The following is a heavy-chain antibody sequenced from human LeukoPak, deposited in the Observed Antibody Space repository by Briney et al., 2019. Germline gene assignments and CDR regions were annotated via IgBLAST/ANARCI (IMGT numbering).Heavy chain of an antibody. CDR3: ASTTAAGSYKPNFDY. CDR1: GFTFSSYE. CDR2: ISSSGTTI. D-gene: IGHD1-26*01. V-gene: IGHV3-48*03. Sequence: GGSLRLSCAASGFTFSSYEMDWGRQAPGKGLEWISYISSSGTTIYYADSVKGRFTISRDNAKNSLYLQMNSLRAEDTAVYYCASTTAAGSYKPNFDYWGQGTLVTVSS. J-gene: IGHJ4*02.